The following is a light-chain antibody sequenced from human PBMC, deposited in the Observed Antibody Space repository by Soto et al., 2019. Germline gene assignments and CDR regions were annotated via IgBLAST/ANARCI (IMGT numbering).Light chain of an antibody. J-gene: IGKJ4*01. CDR3: QQLYSYPVT. V-gene: IGKV1-9*01. Sequence: DIQLTQSPSFLSASVGDRVTITCRASQGLNSYFAWYQQKPGKAPKLLLYATSTLQSVFPSRFSGSGSGAEFTLTITSLQPEDIATYYCQQLYSYPVTFGGGTKVDIK. CDR1: QGLNSY. CDR2: ATS.